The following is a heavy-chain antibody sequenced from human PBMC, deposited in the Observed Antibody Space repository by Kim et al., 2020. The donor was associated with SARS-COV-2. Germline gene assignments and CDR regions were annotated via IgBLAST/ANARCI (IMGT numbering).Heavy chain of an antibody. V-gene: IGHV3-23*01. J-gene: IGHJ4*02. CDR2: ISGSGGST. CDR1: GFTFSSYA. Sequence: GGSLRLSCAASGFTFSSYAMSWVRQAPGKGLEWVSAISGSGGSTYYADSVKGRFTISRDNSKNTLYLQMNSLRAEDTAVYYCAKEGFRQLLPPHYFDYWGQGTLVTVSS. D-gene: IGHD2-2*01. CDR3: AKEGFRQLLPPHYFDY.